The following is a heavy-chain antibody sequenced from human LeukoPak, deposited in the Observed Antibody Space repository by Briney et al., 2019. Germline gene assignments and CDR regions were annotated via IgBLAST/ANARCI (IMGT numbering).Heavy chain of an antibody. Sequence: ASVKVSCKASGGTFSSYAISWVRQAPGQGLEWMGGIIPIFDTANYAQKFQGRVTITTDESTSTAYMELSSLRSEDTAVYYCARIHEQWLPDYWGQGTLVTVSS. V-gene: IGHV1-69*05. D-gene: IGHD6-19*01. CDR1: GGTFSSYA. CDR2: IIPIFDTA. J-gene: IGHJ4*02. CDR3: ARIHEQWLPDY.